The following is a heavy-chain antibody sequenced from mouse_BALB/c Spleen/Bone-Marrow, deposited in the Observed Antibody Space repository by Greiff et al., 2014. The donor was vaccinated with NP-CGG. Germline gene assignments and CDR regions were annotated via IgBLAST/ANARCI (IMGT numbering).Heavy chain of an antibody. CDR1: GYSFTGYT. V-gene: IGHV1-18*01. Sequence: VQLQQSGPELVKPGASMKISCKASGYSFTGYTMNWVKQSHGKNLEWIGLINPYNGGTSYNQKFKGKATLTVDKSSSTAYIELLSLTSEDSAVYYCARGITTVVPYAMDYWGQGTSVTVSS. CDR2: INPYNGGT. J-gene: IGHJ4*01. D-gene: IGHD1-1*01. CDR3: ARGITTVVPYAMDY.